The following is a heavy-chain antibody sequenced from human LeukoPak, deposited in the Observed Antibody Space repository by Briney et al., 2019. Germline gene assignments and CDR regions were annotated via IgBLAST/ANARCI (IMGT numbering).Heavy chain of an antibody. Sequence: PGGSLRLSCAASGFTFSSYWMHWVRLGPGKGLVWVSCINPDGSGTTYADPVKGRLTISRDNSKNTLYLQMNSLRAEDTAVYYCARGPSGYHNTGGQGTLVAVSS. CDR3: ARGPSGYHNT. J-gene: IGHJ4*02. V-gene: IGHV3-74*01. CDR2: INPDGSGT. D-gene: IGHD5-12*01. CDR1: GFTFSSYW.